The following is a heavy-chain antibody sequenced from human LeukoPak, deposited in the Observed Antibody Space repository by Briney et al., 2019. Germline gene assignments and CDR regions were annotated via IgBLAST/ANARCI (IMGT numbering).Heavy chain of an antibody. D-gene: IGHD6-19*01. J-gene: IGHJ4*02. CDR1: GFTFSSYS. CDR2: ISSSSSYI. V-gene: IGHV3-21*04. CDR3: AKDKGIAVAGTFDY. Sequence: GGSLRLSCAASGFTFSSYSMNWVRQAPGKGLEWVSSISSSSSYIYYADSVKGRFTISRDNAKNSLYLQMNSLRAEDTALYYCAKDKGIAVAGTFDYWGQGTLVTVSS.